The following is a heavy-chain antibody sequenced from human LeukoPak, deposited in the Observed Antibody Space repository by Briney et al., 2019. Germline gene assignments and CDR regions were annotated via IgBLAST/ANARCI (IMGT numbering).Heavy chain of an antibody. D-gene: IGHD3-22*01. J-gene: IGHJ4*02. Sequence: PSQTLSLTCNVSGGSISRGTYYWTWIRQPAGKGLEWIGRIYTSGSTNYNPSLKSRVTISVDTSKNQFSLKLRSVTAADTAVYYCASGTRGINYYDTSGPAYFFEYWGQGTQVTVSS. CDR3: ASGTRGINYYDTSGPAYFFEY. V-gene: IGHV4-61*02. CDR1: GGSISRGTYY. CDR2: IYTSGST.